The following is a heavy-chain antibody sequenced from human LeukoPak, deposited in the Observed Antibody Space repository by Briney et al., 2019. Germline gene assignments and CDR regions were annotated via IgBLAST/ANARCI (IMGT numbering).Heavy chain of an antibody. CDR3: ARALKQQPIDY. Sequence: ASVKVSCKASGYTFTSYDINWVRQATGQGLEWMGWISAYNGNTNYAQKLQGRVTMTTDTSTSTAYMELRSLRSDDTAVYYCARALKQQPIDYWGQGTLVTVSS. CDR1: GYTFTSYD. CDR2: ISAYNGNT. J-gene: IGHJ4*02. D-gene: IGHD6-13*01. V-gene: IGHV1-18*01.